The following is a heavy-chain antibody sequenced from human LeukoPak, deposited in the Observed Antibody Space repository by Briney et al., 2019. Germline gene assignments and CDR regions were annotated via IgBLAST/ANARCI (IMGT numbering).Heavy chain of an antibody. J-gene: IGHJ4*02. Sequence: SETLSLTCTVSGGSISSFFWSWIRQPPGKGLEWIGYVHSSGSTKYNPSLKSRLIISVDMSKNQFSLRLRSVSVADTAVYYCARLAPGNYDILTGDPKVVFDYWGQGALVTVSS. CDR2: VHSSGST. D-gene: IGHD3-9*01. V-gene: IGHV4-59*01. CDR3: ARLAPGNYDILTGDPKVVFDY. CDR1: GGSISSFF.